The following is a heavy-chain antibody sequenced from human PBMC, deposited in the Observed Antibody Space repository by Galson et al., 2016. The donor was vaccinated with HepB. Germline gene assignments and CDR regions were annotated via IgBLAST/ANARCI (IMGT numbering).Heavy chain of an antibody. D-gene: IGHD3-10*01. CDR1: GFTFSSYW. CDR2: IKQDGSEQ. Sequence: SLRLSCAASGFTFSSYWMSWVRQAPGKRLECVANIKQDGSEQYYVDSVKGRFTISRDNANSTLYPQMNSLRAEDTAVYYCASSVRGSGSPPGGYWGQGTLVTVSS. CDR3: ASSVRGSGSPPGGY. J-gene: IGHJ4*02. V-gene: IGHV3-7*02.